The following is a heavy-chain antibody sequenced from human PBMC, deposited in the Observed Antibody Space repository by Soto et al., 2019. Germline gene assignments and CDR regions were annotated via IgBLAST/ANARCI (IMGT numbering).Heavy chain of an antibody. Sequence: SETLSLTCTVSGGSISNYYWSWIRQPPGKGLEWIGYIYYSGSTTYNPSLKSRVTISVDTSKNQFSLKLTSVTAADTAVYYCAXDRLTEQQLGGYYYYGMDVWGQGTTVTVYS. V-gene: IGHV4-59*01. D-gene: IGHD6-13*01. CDR2: IYYSGST. CDR1: GGSISNYY. J-gene: IGHJ6*02. CDR3: AXDRLTEQQLGGYYYYGMDV.